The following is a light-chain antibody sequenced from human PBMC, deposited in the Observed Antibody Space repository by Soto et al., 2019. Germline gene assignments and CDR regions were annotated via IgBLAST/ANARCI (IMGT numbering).Light chain of an antibody. CDR3: QQYSTSSPRYT. Sequence: EIVLTQSPGTLSLSPGERATLFCRASQSVSTNFLAWYQQNPGQAPRLLIYNASRRAAGIPDRFSGSGSGTDFTHTVSRLEPEDFAVYYCQQYSTSSPRYTFGQGTKLEIK. J-gene: IGKJ2*01. CDR1: QSVSTNF. CDR2: NAS. V-gene: IGKV3-20*01.